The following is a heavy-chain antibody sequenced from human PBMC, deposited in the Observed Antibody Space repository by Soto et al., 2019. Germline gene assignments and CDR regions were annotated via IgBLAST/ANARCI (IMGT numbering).Heavy chain of an antibody. CDR1: GGTFSSHV. Sequence: QVQLVQSGAEEKKPGSSVKVSCKASGGTFSSHVFNWVRQAPGQGLEWMGGIMPIIGTANYAQKFQGRVTIAADESTSTAYMELSSLRSEDTAVYYCARDLEFRDGNISHLDYWGQGTLVTVSS. J-gene: IGHJ4*02. CDR2: IMPIIGTA. CDR3: ARDLEFRDGNISHLDY. V-gene: IGHV1-69*01. D-gene: IGHD3-10*01.